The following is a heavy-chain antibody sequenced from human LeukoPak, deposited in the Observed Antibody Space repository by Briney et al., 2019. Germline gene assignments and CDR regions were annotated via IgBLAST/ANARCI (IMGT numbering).Heavy chain of an antibody. Sequence: AGGSLRLSCAASGFTFSSYWMSWVRQAPGKGLEWVANIKQDGSEKYYVDSVKGRFTISRDNAKNSLYLQMNSLRAEDTAVYYCARDRIFTDYYYYMDVWGKGTTVTISS. V-gene: IGHV3-7*01. CDR3: ARDRIFTDYYYYMDV. CDR1: GFTFSSYW. D-gene: IGHD4-11*01. J-gene: IGHJ6*03. CDR2: IKQDGSEK.